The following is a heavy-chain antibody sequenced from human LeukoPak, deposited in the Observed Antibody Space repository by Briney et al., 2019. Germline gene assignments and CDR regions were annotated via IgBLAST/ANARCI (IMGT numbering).Heavy chain of an antibody. J-gene: IGHJ6*03. V-gene: IGHV4-61*02. D-gene: IGHD6-19*01. Sequence: SETLSLTCTVSGVSISSGSYYWSWIRQPAGKGLEWIGRIYTSGSTNYNPSLKSRVTISVDTSKNQFSLKLSSVTAADTAVYYCASEISSGWDYYYYMDVWGKGTTVTISS. CDR2: IYTSGST. CDR1: GVSISSGSYY. CDR3: ASEISSGWDYYYYMDV.